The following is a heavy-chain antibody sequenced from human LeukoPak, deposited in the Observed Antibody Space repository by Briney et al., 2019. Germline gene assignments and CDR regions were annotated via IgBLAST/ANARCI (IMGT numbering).Heavy chain of an antibody. J-gene: IGHJ4*02. V-gene: IGHV1-8*01. CDR1: GYTFTSYD. CDR3: AVGVVDTAMAPGY. D-gene: IGHD5-18*01. CDR2: MNPNSGNT. Sequence: GASVKVSCKASGYTFTSYDINWVRQATGQGLEWMGWMNPNSGNTGYAQKFQGRVTMTRNTSISAAYMELSSLRSEDTAVYYCAVGVVDTAMAPGYWGQGTLVTVSS.